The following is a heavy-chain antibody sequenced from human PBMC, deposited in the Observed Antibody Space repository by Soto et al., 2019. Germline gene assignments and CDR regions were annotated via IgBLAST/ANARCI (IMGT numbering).Heavy chain of an antibody. V-gene: IGHV3-30-3*01. CDR1: GFTFSSYA. Sequence: GGSLRLSCAASGFTFSSYAMHWVRQAPGKGLEWVAVISYDGSNKYYADSVKGRFTISRDNSKNTLYLQMNSLRAEDTAVYYCARDPLLRYFDWLLDYWGQGTLVTVSS. CDR2: ISYDGSNK. D-gene: IGHD3-9*01. CDR3: ARDPLLRYFDWLLDY. J-gene: IGHJ4*02.